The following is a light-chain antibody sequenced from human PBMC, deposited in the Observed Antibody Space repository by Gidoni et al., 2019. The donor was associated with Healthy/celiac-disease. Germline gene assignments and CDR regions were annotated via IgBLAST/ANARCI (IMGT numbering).Light chain of an antibody. CDR1: QSVSSY. CDR3: QQRSNWPPFT. J-gene: IGKJ3*01. V-gene: IGKV3-11*01. Sequence: EIVLTQSPATLSLSPGERATLSCRASQSVSSYLAWYQQKPGQAPRLLIYDASSGSGTDFTLTSSSLEPEDFAVYYCQQRSNWPPFTFGPGTKVDIK. CDR2: DAS.